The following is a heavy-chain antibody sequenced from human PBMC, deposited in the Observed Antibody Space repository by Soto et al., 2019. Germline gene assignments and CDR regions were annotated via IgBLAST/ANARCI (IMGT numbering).Heavy chain of an antibody. CDR3: ARESGALTVTRYNWFDP. CDR1: GFTFSSYG. J-gene: IGHJ5*02. Sequence: QVQLVESGGGVVQPGRSLRLSCAASGFTFSSYGMHWVRQAPGKGLDWVAVIWYDGSNKYYADSVKGRFTISRDNSKNTLYLQMNSLRAEDTAVYYCARESGALTVTRYNWFDPWGQGTLFTVSS. V-gene: IGHV3-33*01. CDR2: IWYDGSNK. D-gene: IGHD4-4*01.